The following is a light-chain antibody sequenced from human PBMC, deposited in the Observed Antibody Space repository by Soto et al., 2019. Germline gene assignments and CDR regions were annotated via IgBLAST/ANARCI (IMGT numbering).Light chain of an antibody. J-gene: IGKJ1*01. CDR3: QQYNNWPPWT. CDR1: QSVSSN. Sequence: EIVMTQSPATLSVSLGERATLSCRASQSVSSNLAWYQQKPGQAPRLLIYGASTRATGIPARFSGSGSGTEFTLPISSLQSEDFAVYYCQQYNNWPPWTFGQGTKVDI. CDR2: GAS. V-gene: IGKV3-15*01.